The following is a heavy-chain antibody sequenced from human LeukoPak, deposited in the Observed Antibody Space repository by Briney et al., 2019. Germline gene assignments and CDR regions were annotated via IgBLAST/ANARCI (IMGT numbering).Heavy chain of an antibody. CDR1: GFTFSSYA. CDR3: ARDCQYSNTNCRCC. CDR2: ISYDGSNK. V-gene: IGHV3-30-3*01. Sequence: GSLRLSCAASGFTFSSYAMHWVRQAPGKGLEWVAVISYDGSNKYYADSVKGRFTISRDNAKNSLYLQMNSLRAEDTAVYYCARDCQYSNTNCRCCWGQGTLVTVSS. D-gene: IGHD2-2*01. J-gene: IGHJ4*02.